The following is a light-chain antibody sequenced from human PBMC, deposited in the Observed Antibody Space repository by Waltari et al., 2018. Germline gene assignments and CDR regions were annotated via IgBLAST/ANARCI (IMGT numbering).Light chain of an antibody. Sequence: QSALTPPASVSGSPGQSITISCSRVGCAAGAPEYVSWHQHHPDKAPQVIIYDVTNRPSGVSDRFSASKSANTASLTISRLQPEDEADYYCSSQTLDGLVLFGGGTRLTVL. J-gene: IGLJ2*01. CDR2: DVT. CDR1: GCAAGAPEY. V-gene: IGLV2-14*03. CDR3: SSQTLDGLVL.